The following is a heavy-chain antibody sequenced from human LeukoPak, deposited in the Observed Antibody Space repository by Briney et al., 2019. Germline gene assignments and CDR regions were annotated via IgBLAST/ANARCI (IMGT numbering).Heavy chain of an antibody. V-gene: IGHV4-30-4*01. CDR3: ARAPGGVCGGDCLNWFDP. D-gene: IGHD2-21*02. CDR1: GGSISSGDYY. J-gene: IGHJ5*02. Sequence: SQTLSLTCTVSGGSISSGDYYWSWIRQPPGKGLEWIGYIYYSGSTYYNPSLKSRVTISVDTSKNQFSLKLSSVTAADTALYYCARAPGGVCGGDCLNWFDPWGQGTLVTVSS. CDR2: IYYSGST.